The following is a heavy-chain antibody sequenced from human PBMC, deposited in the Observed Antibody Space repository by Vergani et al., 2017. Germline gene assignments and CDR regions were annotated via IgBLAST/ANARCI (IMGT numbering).Heavy chain of an antibody. V-gene: IGHV3-11*01. Sequence: QVQLVESGGGLVKPGGSLRLSCAASGFTFSDYYMSWIRQAPGKGLEWVSYISSSGSTIYYADSVKGRFTISRDNAKNSLYLQMNSLRAEDTAVYYCAGNVLRGGGGSYYLRLDLDAFDIWGQGTMVTVSS. J-gene: IGHJ3*02. CDR2: ISSSGSTI. CDR3: AGNVLRGGGGSYYLRLDLDAFDI. CDR1: GFTFSDYY. D-gene: IGHD1-26*01.